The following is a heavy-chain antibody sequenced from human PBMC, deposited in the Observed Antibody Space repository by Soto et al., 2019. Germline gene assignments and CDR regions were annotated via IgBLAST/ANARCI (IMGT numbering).Heavy chain of an antibody. V-gene: IGHV4-59*02. Sequence: SETLSLTWIVSTVSVSCSYWAWIGQPPGKGLEWIGWVYSSGTTKYNPSLKRRVTISMDTSKNEVCLKLTSVTTSDTAVYFCAKDRGGRGPFDPWGQGTLVTVSS. CDR3: AKDRGGRGPFDP. CDR2: VYSSGTT. CDR1: TVSVSCSY. J-gene: IGHJ5*01. D-gene: IGHD1-26*01.